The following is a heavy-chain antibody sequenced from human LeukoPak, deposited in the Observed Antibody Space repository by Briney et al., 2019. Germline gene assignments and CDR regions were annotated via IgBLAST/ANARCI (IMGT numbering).Heavy chain of an antibody. CDR3: AREGIAAAGLNWFDP. CDR1: GFTFSSYS. Sequence: GGSLRLSCAASGFTFSSYSMTWVRQAPGKGLEWVSSTSSSSSYIYYADSVKGRFAISRDNAKNSLYLQMNSLRAEDTAVHYCAREGIAAAGLNWFDPWGQGTLVTVSS. J-gene: IGHJ5*02. CDR2: TSSSSSYI. V-gene: IGHV3-21*01. D-gene: IGHD6-13*01.